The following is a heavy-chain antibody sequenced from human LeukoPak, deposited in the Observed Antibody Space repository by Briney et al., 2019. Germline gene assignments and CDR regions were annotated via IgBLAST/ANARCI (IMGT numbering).Heavy chain of an antibody. V-gene: IGHV1-2*02. CDR2: IDPNSGGT. Sequence: ASVNVSFKASGYTFTCYYLHWVRQAPGQGLEWMGWIDPNSGGTSYAQKFQGRVTMTRDTSISTAYMELSSLRSDDTAVYYCARHPNLDYWGQGTLVTVSS. J-gene: IGHJ4*02. CDR3: ARHPNLDY. CDR1: GYTFTCYY.